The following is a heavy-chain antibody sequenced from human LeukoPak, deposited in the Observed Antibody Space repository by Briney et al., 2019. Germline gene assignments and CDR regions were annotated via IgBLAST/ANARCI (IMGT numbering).Heavy chain of an antibody. Sequence: ASVKVSCKASGYTFTGYYMHWVRQAPGQGLEWMGWINPNSGGTNYAQKFQGRVTMTRDTSISTAYMGLSRLRSDDTAVYYCARDPDGDYGDFILDDYWGQGTLVTVSS. CDR1: GYTFTGYY. CDR3: ARDPDGDYGDFILDDY. CDR2: INPNSGGT. J-gene: IGHJ4*02. D-gene: IGHD4-17*01. V-gene: IGHV1-2*02.